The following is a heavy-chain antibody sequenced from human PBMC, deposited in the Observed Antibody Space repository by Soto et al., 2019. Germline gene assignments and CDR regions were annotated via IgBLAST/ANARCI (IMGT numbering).Heavy chain of an antibody. CDR3: ARGVGSSPPRY. CDR1: GGSISVYY. CDR2: IYDSGSP. V-gene: IGHV4-59*01. J-gene: IGHJ4*02. Sequence: LSLTCTISGGSISVYYWSWIRQPPGQALEWIGYIYDSGSPYYNPSLRSRVIISADTSKNQISLKLTSATAADTAVYYCARGVGSSPPRYWGRGTLVTVSS. D-gene: IGHD1-26*01.